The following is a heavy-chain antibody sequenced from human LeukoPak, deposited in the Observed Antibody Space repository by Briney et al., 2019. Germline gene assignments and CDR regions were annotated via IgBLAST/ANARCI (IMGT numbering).Heavy chain of an antibody. J-gene: IGHJ4*02. D-gene: IGHD4-23*01. Sequence: GGSLRLSCAGSGFTFSSYEMNWVRQAPGKGLEWVSYISSSGRAIYYADSVKGRFTVSRDKAKNSLYLQMNSLRAEDTAVYYCARCPRWAHFDYWGQGTLDTVSS. CDR2: ISSSGRAI. CDR3: ARCPRWAHFDY. CDR1: GFTFSSYE. V-gene: IGHV3-48*03.